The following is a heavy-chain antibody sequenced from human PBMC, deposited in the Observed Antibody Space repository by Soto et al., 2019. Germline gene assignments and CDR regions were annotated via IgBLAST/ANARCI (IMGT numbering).Heavy chain of an antibody. Sequence: PGGSLRLSCAASGFTLSSFVMSLVRQAPGKWLEWVSGISDTGDSTYYADSVKGRFTISRDNSKNRLYLQMNSLRADDTAVYYCAKEERDGYNRWPYDSCGQGTLVTASS. CDR1: GFTLSSFV. D-gene: IGHD6-25*01. CDR3: AKEERDGYNRWPYDS. V-gene: IGHV3-23*01. CDR2: ISDTGDST. J-gene: IGHJ4*02.